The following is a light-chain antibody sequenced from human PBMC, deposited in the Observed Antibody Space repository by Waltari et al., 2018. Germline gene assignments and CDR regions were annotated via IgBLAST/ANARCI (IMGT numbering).Light chain of an antibody. CDR3: QQYNSYLRT. CDR2: DAS. Sequence: DIQMTQSPSTLSASVGDSVTITCRASQTISSWLAWYQQKPGKAPNLLIYDASSLESGVPSRFRGSGSGTEFTLTISSLQPDDFAIYYCQQYNSYLRTFGGGTKVEIK. J-gene: IGKJ4*01. CDR1: QTISSW. V-gene: IGKV1-5*01.